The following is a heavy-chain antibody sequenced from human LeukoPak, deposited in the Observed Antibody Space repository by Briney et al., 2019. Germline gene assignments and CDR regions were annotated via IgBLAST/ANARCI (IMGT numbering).Heavy chain of an antibody. Sequence: SGGSLRLSCAASGFTFSSNYMSWVRQAPGKGLEWVSVIYSGGSTYYADSVKGRFTISRDNSKNTLYLQMNSLRAEDTAVYYCASTPKARDYYYYYGMDVWGQGTTVTISS. V-gene: IGHV3-66*01. J-gene: IGHJ6*02. D-gene: IGHD5-12*01. CDR1: GFTFSSNY. CDR2: IYSGGST. CDR3: ASTPKARDYYYYYGMDV.